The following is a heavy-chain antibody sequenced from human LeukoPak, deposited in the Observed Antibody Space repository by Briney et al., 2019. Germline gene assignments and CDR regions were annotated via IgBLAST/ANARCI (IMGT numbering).Heavy chain of an antibody. V-gene: IGHV1-69*13. D-gene: IGHD1-26*01. Sequence: GASVSVSCKASGGTFSSYAISWVRQAPGQGLEWMGGIIPIFGTAIYAQKFQGRVTITADESTSTAYMELSSLRSEDTAVYYCARDTSRSYYFDYWGQGTLVTVSS. CDR2: IIPIFGTA. CDR1: GGTFSSYA. J-gene: IGHJ4*02. CDR3: ARDTSRSYYFDY.